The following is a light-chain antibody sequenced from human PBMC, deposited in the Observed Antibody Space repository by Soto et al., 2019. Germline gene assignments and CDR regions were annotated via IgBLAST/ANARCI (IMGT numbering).Light chain of an antibody. CDR1: QSVSSY. V-gene: IGKV3-15*01. CDR2: GAS. CDR3: QQYNDWPPKIT. J-gene: IGKJ5*01. Sequence: IVLTQSPATLSLSPGERATLSCRASQSVSSYLAWYQQKPGQAPRLLIYGASTRATGIPARFSGSGSGTECTLTISSLQSEDFAVYYCQQYNDWPPKITFGQGTRLEIK.